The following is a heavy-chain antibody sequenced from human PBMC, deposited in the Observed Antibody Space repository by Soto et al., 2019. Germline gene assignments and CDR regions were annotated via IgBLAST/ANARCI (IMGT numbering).Heavy chain of an antibody. Sequence: QVRLEESGPGLVKPSETLSLICSVSGGSVNNADYFWSWIRHHPENGLEWIGYIYYSGSTSYNPSFKTLATLSIEPYKNQFSLRLNSVTVAATAVYLCATDADYGGSRGGMDVWGRGTTVTVSS. CDR1: GGSVNNADYF. CDR3: ATDADYGGSRGGMDV. V-gene: IGHV4-31*01. D-gene: IGHD4-17*01. CDR2: IYYSGST. J-gene: IGHJ6*02.